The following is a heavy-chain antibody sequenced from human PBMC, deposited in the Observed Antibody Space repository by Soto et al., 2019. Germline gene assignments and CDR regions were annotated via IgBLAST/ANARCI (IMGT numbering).Heavy chain of an antibody. CDR1: GFTLSNAL. D-gene: IGHD5-12*01. CDR3: TTYPLRGGYEFDFFDY. CDR2: IKSKTDGGTT. V-gene: IGHV3-15*01. Sequence: GGSLRLSCAASGFTLSNALMSWVRQAPGKGLEWVGRIKSKTDGGTTDYAAPVKGRFTISRDDSKNTLYLQMNSLKTEDTAVYYCTTYPLRGGYEFDFFDYWGQGTLVTVSS. J-gene: IGHJ4*02.